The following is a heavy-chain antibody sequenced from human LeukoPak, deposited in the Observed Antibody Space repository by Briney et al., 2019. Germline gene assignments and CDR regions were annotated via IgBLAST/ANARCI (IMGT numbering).Heavy chain of an antibody. Sequence: PGRSLRLSCAASGFTFSSYGMHWVRQAPGKGLEWVAVISYDGSNKYYADSVKGRFTISRDNSKNTLYLQMNSLRAEDTAVYYCAKCGATTQDYYYYYGMDVWGQGTTVTVSS. CDR2: ISYDGSNK. CDR3: AKCGATTQDYYYYYGMDV. J-gene: IGHJ6*02. D-gene: IGHD4-11*01. V-gene: IGHV3-30*18. CDR1: GFTFSSYG.